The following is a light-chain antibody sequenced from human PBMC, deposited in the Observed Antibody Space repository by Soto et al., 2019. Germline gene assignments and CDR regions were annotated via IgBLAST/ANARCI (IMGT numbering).Light chain of an antibody. J-gene: IGLJ1*01. Sequence: QSVLTQPACVSGSPGQSITISCTGTSRDVGGYNYVCWYKQHPGKAPQLMIYEVTNLPSGVSDRFSGSKSGNTASLTISGLQAEDEADYYCSSYTSSSTLYVFGTGTKVTVL. CDR1: SRDVGGYNY. CDR3: SSYTSSSTLYV. CDR2: EVT. V-gene: IGLV2-14*01.